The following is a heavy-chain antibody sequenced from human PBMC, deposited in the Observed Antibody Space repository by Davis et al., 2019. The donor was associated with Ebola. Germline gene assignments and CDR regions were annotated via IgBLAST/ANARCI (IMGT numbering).Heavy chain of an antibody. J-gene: IGHJ6*02. Sequence: PGGSLRLSCKGSGYSFTSYWIGWVRQMPGKGLEWMGIIYPGDSDTRYSPSFQGQVTISADKSISTAYLQWSSLKASDTAMYYCARFRGDYNYYYSMDVWGQGTTVTVSS. CDR3: ARFRGDYNYYYSMDV. CDR1: GYSFTSYW. D-gene: IGHD2-21*02. V-gene: IGHV5-51*01. CDR2: IYPGDSDT.